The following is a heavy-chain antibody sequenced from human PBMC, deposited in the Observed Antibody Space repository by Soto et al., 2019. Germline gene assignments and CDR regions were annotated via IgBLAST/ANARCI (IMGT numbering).Heavy chain of an antibody. D-gene: IGHD6-6*01. CDR2: IYYSGST. Sequence: SETLSLTCTVSGGSISSSSYYWGWIRQPPGKGLEWIGSIYYSGSTYYNPSLKSRVTISVDTSKNQFSLKLSSVTAADTAVYYCARHARRQLELDYWGQGTLVTVSS. J-gene: IGHJ4*02. V-gene: IGHV4-39*01. CDR3: ARHARRQLELDY. CDR1: GGSISSSSYY.